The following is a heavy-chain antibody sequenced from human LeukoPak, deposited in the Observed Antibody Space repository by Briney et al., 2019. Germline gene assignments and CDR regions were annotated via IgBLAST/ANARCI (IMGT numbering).Heavy chain of an antibody. D-gene: IGHD6-13*01. V-gene: IGHV3-30*02. CDR1: GFTFSNYG. CDR3: AKAFLRSSVDR. J-gene: IGHJ4*02. CDR2: IRYDVSNK. Sequence: PGGSLRLSCAASGFTFSNYGMHWVRQAPGKGLEWVAFIRYDVSNKYYADSVKGRFTISRDNSKKMLYLQMNSLRVEDTALYYCAKAFLRSSVDRWGQGTLVTVSS.